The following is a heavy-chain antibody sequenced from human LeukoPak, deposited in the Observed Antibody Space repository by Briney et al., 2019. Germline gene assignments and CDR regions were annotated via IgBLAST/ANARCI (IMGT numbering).Heavy chain of an antibody. V-gene: IGHV3-33*01. J-gene: IGHJ4*02. CDR1: GFTFSTYG. Sequence: GGSLRLSCAASGFTFSTYGMHWVRQAPGNGLEWVAVIWYDGSNKYYADSVKGRFTISRDNSKNTLFLQMNSLRAEDTAVYYCARLNGDNYGGNSADFDYWGQGTLVTVSS. D-gene: IGHD4-23*01. CDR3: ARLNGDNYGGNSADFDY. CDR2: IWYDGSNK.